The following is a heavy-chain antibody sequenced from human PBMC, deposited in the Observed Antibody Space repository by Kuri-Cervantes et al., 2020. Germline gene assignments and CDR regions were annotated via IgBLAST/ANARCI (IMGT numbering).Heavy chain of an antibody. CDR3: ARLVEVEVVVPAAIPSGNDFWSGYSLFFDY. D-gene: IGHD3-3*01. CDR1: GFTFSSYW. J-gene: IGHJ4*02. V-gene: IGHV3-74*01. CDR2: INSDGSST. Sequence: GESLKISCAASGFTFSSYWMHWVRQAPGKGLVWVSRINSDGSSTSYADTVKGRFTISRDNAKNTLYLQMNSLRAEDTAVYYCARLVEVEVVVPAAIPSGNDFWSGYSLFFDYWGQGTLVTVSS.